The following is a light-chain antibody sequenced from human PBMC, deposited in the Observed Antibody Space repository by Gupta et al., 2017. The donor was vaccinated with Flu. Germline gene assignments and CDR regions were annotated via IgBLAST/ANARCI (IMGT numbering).Light chain of an antibody. CDR3: QQYGSSPFT. V-gene: IGKV3-20*01. J-gene: IGKJ3*01. CDR1: QSVSSSY. CDR2: GAS. Sequence: LSLSPGESATLSCRASQSVSSSYLAWYQQKPGQAPRLLIYGASSRATGIPDRFSGSGSGTDFTLTISRLEPEDFAVYYCQQYGSSPFTFGPGTKVDIK.